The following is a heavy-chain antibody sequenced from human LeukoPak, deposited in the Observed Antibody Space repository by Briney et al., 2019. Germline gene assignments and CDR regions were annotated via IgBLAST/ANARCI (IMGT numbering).Heavy chain of an antibody. CDR3: ARPYYDSSGKRRGAFDI. V-gene: IGHV3-23*01. J-gene: IGHJ3*02. D-gene: IGHD3-22*01. CDR2: ISGSGGST. Sequence: SGGSLRLSCAASGFTFSSYAMSWVRQAPGKGLEWVSAISGSGGSTYYADSVKGRFTISRDNAKNSLYLQMNSLRAEDTAVYYCARPYYDSSGKRRGAFDIWGQGTMVTVSS. CDR1: GFTFSSYA.